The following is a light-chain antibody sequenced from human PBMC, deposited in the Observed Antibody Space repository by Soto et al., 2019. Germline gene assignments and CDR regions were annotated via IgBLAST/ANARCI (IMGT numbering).Light chain of an antibody. CDR3: SSYAGTNTPYV. Sequence: QSVLTQPPSASGSPGQSVTISCTGTSKDDGGYYYVSWYQQHPGKAPKLMIYEVSKRPSGVPDRFSGSKSGNTASLTVSGLQAEDEADYYCSSYAGTNTPYVFGTGTKVTVL. CDR1: SKDDGGYYY. CDR2: EVS. J-gene: IGLJ1*01. V-gene: IGLV2-8*01.